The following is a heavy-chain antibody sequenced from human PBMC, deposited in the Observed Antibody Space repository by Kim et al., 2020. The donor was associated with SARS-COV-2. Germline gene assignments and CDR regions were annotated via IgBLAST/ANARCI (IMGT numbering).Heavy chain of an antibody. Sequence: SCIYYADSVKVRFTISRDNAKNSLCLQMNSLRAEDTAVYYCARGLDGSGSYYCAWGQGTLVTVSS. D-gene: IGHD3-10*01. V-gene: IGHV3-21*01. CDR2: SCI. J-gene: IGHJ5*02. CDR3: ARGLDGSGSYYCA.